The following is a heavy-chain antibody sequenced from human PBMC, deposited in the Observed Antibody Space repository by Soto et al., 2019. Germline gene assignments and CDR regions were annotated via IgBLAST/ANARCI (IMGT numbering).Heavy chain of an antibody. CDR2: IDPSDSYT. D-gene: IGHD6-6*01. Sequence: PGESLKISCKGSGYSFTSYWISWVRQMPGKGLEWMGRIDPSDSYTNYSPSFQGHVTISADKSISTAYLQWSSLKASDTAMYYCARQAFEYRSWNGMDVWGQGTTVTVSS. J-gene: IGHJ6*01. CDR1: GYSFTSYW. V-gene: IGHV5-10-1*01. CDR3: ARQAFEYRSWNGMDV.